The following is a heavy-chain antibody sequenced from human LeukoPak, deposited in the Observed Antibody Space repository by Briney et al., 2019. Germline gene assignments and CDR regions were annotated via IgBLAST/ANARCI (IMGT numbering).Heavy chain of an antibody. J-gene: IGHJ4*02. CDR3: ARGIRGDVVATITRFDY. CDR1: GFTFSSYA. CDR2: ISTSSSTI. V-gene: IGHV3-48*04. Sequence: GGSLRLSCAASGFTFSSYAMHWVRQAPGKGLGWVAYISTSSSTIYYADSVKGRFTISRDNAKNSLYLQMNSLRAEDTAVYYCARGIRGDVVATITRFDYWGQGTLATVSS. D-gene: IGHD5-12*01.